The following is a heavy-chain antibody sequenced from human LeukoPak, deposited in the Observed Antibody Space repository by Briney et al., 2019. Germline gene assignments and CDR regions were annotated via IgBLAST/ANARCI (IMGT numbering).Heavy chain of an antibody. V-gene: IGHV3-30*18. J-gene: IGHJ4*02. CDR2: ISYDETNN. D-gene: IGHD5-12*01. Sequence: GGSLRLSCEVVGLTFSNYGFHWVRQAPGKGLEWVAVISYDETNNYYADSVKGRFTVSRDNSKNTLYLQMNRLRVDDTAVYYCAKIFGAYDYDGFWGQGTLVAVSS. CDR1: GLTFSNYG. CDR3: AKIFGAYDYDGF.